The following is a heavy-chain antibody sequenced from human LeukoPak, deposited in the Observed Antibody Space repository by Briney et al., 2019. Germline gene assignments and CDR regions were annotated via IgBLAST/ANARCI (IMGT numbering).Heavy chain of an antibody. CDR2: ISSSSITK. CDR1: GFSFSSYN. CDR3: AKFFAPSGGASGWTWTIDN. J-gene: IGHJ4*02. D-gene: IGHD6-25*01. Sequence: GGSLRLSCAASGFSFSSYNMNWVRQTPGKGLEWVSYISSSSITKYYADFAKGRFSITRDNSENTLHLQMYSLGAEDTAVYYCAKFFAPSGGASGWTWTIDNWGQGTLVIVSS. V-gene: IGHV3-48*01.